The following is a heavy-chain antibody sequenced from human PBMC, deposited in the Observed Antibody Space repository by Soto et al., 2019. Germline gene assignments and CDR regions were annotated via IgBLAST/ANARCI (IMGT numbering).Heavy chain of an antibody. Sequence: SVKVSCKASGFTFTSSAMQWVRQARGQRLEWIGWIVVGSGDTNYAQKFQGRVTMTEDTSTDTAYMELSSLRSEDTAVYYCATVLESNAFDIWGQGTMVPVSS. V-gene: IGHV1-58*02. CDR1: GFTFTSSA. J-gene: IGHJ3*02. CDR2: IVVGSGDT. CDR3: ATVLESNAFDI.